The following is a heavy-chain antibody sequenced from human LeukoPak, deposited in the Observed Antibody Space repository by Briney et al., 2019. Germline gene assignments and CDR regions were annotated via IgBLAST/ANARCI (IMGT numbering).Heavy chain of an antibody. D-gene: IGHD3-10*01. CDR1: GFTFSSSA. V-gene: IGHV3-30*18. CDR2: ISYDGSNK. Sequence: QAGGSLRLSCAASGFTFSSSAMNWVRQAPGKGLEWVAVISYDGSNKYYADSVKGRFTISRDNSKNTLYLQMNSLRAEDTAVYYCAKYGYYGSGRWSSVDYYYYYYMDVWGKGTTVTVSS. J-gene: IGHJ6*03. CDR3: AKYGYYGSGRWSSVDYYYYYYMDV.